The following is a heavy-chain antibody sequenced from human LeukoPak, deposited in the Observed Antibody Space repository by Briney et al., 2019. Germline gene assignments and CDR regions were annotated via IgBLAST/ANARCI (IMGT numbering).Heavy chain of an antibody. V-gene: IGHV3-30*03. CDR1: VFTFSTYA. CDR3: ARSMEPRNFDY. Sequence: PGGSLRLSCAASVFTFSTYAMHWVRQAPGKGLEWVAVIASDGRDKHYVDSVKGRFTISRENSKNTLYLQMNSLRAEDTAVYYCARSMEPRNFDYWGQGTLVTVSS. CDR2: IASDGRDK. D-gene: IGHD1-1*01. J-gene: IGHJ4*02.